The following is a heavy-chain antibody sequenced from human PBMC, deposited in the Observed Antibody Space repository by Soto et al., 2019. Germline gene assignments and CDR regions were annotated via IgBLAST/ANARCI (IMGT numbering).Heavy chain of an antibody. CDR2: ISYDGSKK. Sequence: QVQLVESGGGVVQPGRSLRLSCAASGFTFDNYGLHWVRQAPGKGLEWVAVISYDGSKKFYADSVTARFTISRDNSKNTLYLQMNTLRVEDTAVYYCAKDLDVVVVVTATRGLDVWGQGTTVTVSS. CDR1: GFTFDNYG. D-gene: IGHD2-15*01. V-gene: IGHV3-30*18. J-gene: IGHJ6*02. CDR3: AKDLDVVVVVTATRGLDV.